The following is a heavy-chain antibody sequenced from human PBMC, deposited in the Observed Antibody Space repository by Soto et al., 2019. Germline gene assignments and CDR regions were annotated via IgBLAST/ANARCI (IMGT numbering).Heavy chain of an antibody. CDR1: GFTFSSYG. CDR2: IWYDGSNK. V-gene: IGHV3-33*01. CDR3: AREDYGDYVGFYYGMDV. D-gene: IGHD4-17*01. Sequence: QVQLVESGGGVVQPGRSLRLSCAASGFTFSSYGMHWVRQAPGKGLEWVAVIWYDGSNKYYADSVKGRFTISRDNSKNTLYLQMNSLRAEDTAVYYCAREDYGDYVGFYYGMDVWGQGTTVTVSS. J-gene: IGHJ6*02.